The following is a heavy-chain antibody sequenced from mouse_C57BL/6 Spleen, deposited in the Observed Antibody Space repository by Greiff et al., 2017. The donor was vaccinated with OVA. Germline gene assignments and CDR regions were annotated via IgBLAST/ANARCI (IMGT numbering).Heavy chain of an antibody. D-gene: IGHD2-3*01. V-gene: IGHV14-2*01. J-gene: IGHJ1*03. CDR3: VRWGGYYETGYFDV. Sequence: VQLQQSGAELVKPGASVKLSCTASGFNIKDYYMHWVKQRTEQGLEWIGRIDPEDGETKYDPKFPGKATITADTSSNTAYLQLSSLTAEETAVYYGVRWGGYYETGYFDVGGTGTTVTVAS. CDR1: GFNIKDYY. CDR2: IDPEDGET.